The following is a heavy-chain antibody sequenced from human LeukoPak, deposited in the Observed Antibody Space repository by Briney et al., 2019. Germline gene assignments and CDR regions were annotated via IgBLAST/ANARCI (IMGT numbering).Heavy chain of an antibody. CDR1: GFTFSSYA. V-gene: IGHV3-23*01. Sequence: GGSLTLSCAASGFTFSSYAMSWARQAPGKGLEWVSAISGSGGSTYYTDSVKGRFTISRDNSKNTLYLQMNSLRAEDTAVYYCAKLRGQLWLDYWGQGTLVTVSS. CDR3: AKLRGQLWLDY. D-gene: IGHD5-18*01. CDR2: ISGSGGST. J-gene: IGHJ4*02.